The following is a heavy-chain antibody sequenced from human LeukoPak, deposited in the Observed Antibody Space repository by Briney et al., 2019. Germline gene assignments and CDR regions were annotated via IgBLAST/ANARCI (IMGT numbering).Heavy chain of an antibody. Sequence: GGSLRLSCAASGFTFSSHWMHWVRQAPGKGLVWVSRINSDGSSTSYADSVKGRFTISRDNSKNTLDLQITSLRDEDPAVYYCANLLNDYGDYYFDYWGQGTLVTVSS. V-gene: IGHV3-74*01. CDR1: GFTFSSHW. CDR3: ANLLNDYGDYYFDY. CDR2: INSDGSST. J-gene: IGHJ4*02. D-gene: IGHD4-17*01.